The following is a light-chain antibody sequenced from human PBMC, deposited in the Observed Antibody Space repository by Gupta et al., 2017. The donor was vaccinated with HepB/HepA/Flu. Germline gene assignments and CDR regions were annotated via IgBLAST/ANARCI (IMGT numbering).Light chain of an antibody. Sequence: DIQMTQSPSSLSAFVGDRVTITCRATQNVFTYLNWYQHKPGKAPRLLIYAASTLQNGVPSRFAGTGSGTYFTLTIDRLEPDDFATYYCQQGHRTPYAFGQGTKVDIK. V-gene: IGKV1-39*01. CDR1: QNVFTY. J-gene: IGKJ2*01. CDR2: AAS. CDR3: QQGHRTPYA.